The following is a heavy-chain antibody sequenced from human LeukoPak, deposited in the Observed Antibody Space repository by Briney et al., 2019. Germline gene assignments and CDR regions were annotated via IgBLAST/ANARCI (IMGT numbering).Heavy chain of an antibody. CDR2: IKQDGSEK. J-gene: IGHJ4*02. CDR1: GFTFRSYW. D-gene: IGHD2-15*01. V-gene: IGHV3-7*01. Sequence: GGSLRLSCATSGFTFRSYWMSWVRQAPGKGLEWVANIKQDGSEKYYVDSVKDRFPISRDNAKNTLYLQMNSLRAEDTAVYYCARDRGSYCSGGSCHFFDYWGQGTLVTVSS. CDR3: ARDRGSYCSGGSCHFFDY.